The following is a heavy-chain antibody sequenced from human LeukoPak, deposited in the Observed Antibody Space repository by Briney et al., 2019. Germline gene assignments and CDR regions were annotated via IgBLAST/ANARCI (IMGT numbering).Heavy chain of an antibody. CDR1: GYTFTSYY. CDR2: INPSGGST. Sequence: GASVKVSCKASGYTFTSYYMHWVRQAPGQGLEWMGIINPSGGSTSYAQKFQGRVTMTRDMSTSTVYTELTRLRSDDTAMYYCVRIYRGPDYWGQGTLVTVSS. V-gene: IGHV1-46*01. CDR3: VRIYRGPDY. J-gene: IGHJ4*02. D-gene: IGHD3-10*01.